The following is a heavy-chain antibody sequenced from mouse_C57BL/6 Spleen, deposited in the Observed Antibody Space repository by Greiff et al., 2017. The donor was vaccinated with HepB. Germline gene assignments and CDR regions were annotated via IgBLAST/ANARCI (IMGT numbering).Heavy chain of an antibody. CDR2: IDPSDSET. Sequence: QVQLQQPGAELVRPGSSVKLSCKASGYTFTSYWMHWVKQRPIQGLEWIGNIDPSDSETHYNQKFKDKATLNVDKSSSTAYMQLSSLTSEDSAVYYCARSMNYGSSSFAYWGQGTLVTVSA. CDR1: GYTFTSYW. J-gene: IGHJ3*01. CDR3: ARSMNYGSSSFAY. V-gene: IGHV1-52*01. D-gene: IGHD1-1*01.